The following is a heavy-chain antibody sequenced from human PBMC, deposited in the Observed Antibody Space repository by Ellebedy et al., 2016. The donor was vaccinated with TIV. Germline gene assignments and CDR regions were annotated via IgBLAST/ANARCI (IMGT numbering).Heavy chain of an antibody. CDR3: ARDAGLATPLDY. Sequence: GESLKISCAASGFTFSTSWMHWVRQAPGKGLEWVSRITDDGSDTAYADSVKGRFSLSRDNARDIVYLQMNSLRADDSAVYYCARDAGLATPLDYWGQGVLVTVSS. CDR1: GFTFSTSW. V-gene: IGHV3-74*01. J-gene: IGHJ4*02. D-gene: IGHD6-19*01. CDR2: ITDDGSDT.